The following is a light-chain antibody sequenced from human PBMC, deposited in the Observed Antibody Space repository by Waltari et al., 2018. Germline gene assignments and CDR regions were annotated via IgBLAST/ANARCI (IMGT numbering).Light chain of an antibody. V-gene: IGLV3-25*03. CDR1: AFPTDN. CDR2: KDN. Sequence: SNEFTQPPSVSVSPGQTARITCSGDAFPTDNVYWYQQKPGQAPLLVKYKDNERPAGIPERFTGSSSGTTVTLIINGVQAEDEADYYCQSTDTTGTYLVFGGGTKLTVL. J-gene: IGLJ2*01. CDR3: QSTDTTGTYLV.